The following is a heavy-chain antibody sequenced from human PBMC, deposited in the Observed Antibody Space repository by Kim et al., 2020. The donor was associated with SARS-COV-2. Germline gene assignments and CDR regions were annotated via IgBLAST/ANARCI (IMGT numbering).Heavy chain of an antibody. V-gene: IGHV3-21*01. CDR3: ARDRRGIVGAGFEDYYGMDV. CDR1: GFTFSSYS. J-gene: IGHJ6*02. Sequence: GGSLRLSCAASGFTFSSYSMNWVRQAPGKGLEWVSSISSSSSYIYYVDSVKGRFTISRDNAKNSLYLQMNSLRAEDTAVYYCARDRRGIVGAGFEDYYGMDVWGQGTTVTVSS. CDR2: ISSSSSYI. D-gene: IGHD6-13*01.